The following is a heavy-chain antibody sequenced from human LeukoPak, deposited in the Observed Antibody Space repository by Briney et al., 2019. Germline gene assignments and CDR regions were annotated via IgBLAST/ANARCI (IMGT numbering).Heavy chain of an antibody. CDR3: ARDRGGTTSWFDP. CDR2: ISAYNGNT. Sequence: ASVKVSCKASSYTFSNYGFSWVRQAPGQGLEWMGWISAYNGNTNYAQKLQGRVTMTTDTSTSTAYMELRSLTSDDTAVYYRARDRGGTTSWFDPWGQGTLVTVSS. V-gene: IGHV1-18*01. D-gene: IGHD1-7*01. CDR1: SYTFSNYG. J-gene: IGHJ5*02.